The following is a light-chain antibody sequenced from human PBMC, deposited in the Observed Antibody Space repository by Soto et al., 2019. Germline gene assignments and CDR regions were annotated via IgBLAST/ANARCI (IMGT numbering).Light chain of an antibody. Sequence: DIQMTQSPSTLSASVGDRGTITCRASQSIDNCVAWYQQRPGKAPKLLIADASNLVSVVPSRFSGSGSGTEFSLTISSLKPDDFSTYYCQQYNTYSTWTFGQGTKLEFK. CDR1: QSIDNC. CDR3: QQYNTYSTWT. CDR2: DAS. V-gene: IGKV1-5*01. J-gene: IGKJ1*01.